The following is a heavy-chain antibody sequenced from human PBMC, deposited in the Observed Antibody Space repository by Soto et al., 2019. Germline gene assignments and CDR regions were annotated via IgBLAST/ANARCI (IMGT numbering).Heavy chain of an antibody. CDR3: ARDKITGLFDY. D-gene: IGHD2-8*02. CDR1: GGSISSGGYY. J-gene: IGHJ4*02. CDR2: INHSGST. Sequence: PSETLSLTCTVSGGSISSGGYYWNWIRQPPGKGLEWIGEINHSGSTNYNPSLKSRVTISVDTSKNQFSLKLTSVTAADTAVYYCARDKITGLFDYWGQGTLVTSPQ. V-gene: IGHV4-61*08.